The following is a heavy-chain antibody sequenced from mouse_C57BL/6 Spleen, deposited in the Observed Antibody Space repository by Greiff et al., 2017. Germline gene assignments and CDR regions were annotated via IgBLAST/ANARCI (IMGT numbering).Heavy chain of an antibody. CDR2: IDPSDSYT. D-gene: IGHD1-1*01. V-gene: IGHV1-50*01. CDR1: GYTFTSYW. Sequence: QVQLQQPGAELVKPGASVKLSCKASGYTFTSYWMQWVKQRPGQGLEWIGEIDPSDSYTNYNQKFKGKATLTVDTSSSTAYMQLSRLTSEDSAVYYGARSYDYGSSYKYFDGWGTGTTVTVAS. J-gene: IGHJ1*03. CDR3: ARSYDYGSSYKYFDG.